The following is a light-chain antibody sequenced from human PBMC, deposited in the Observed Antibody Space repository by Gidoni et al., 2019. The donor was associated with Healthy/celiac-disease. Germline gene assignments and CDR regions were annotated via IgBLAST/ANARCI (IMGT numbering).Light chain of an antibody. V-gene: IGKV1-13*02. Sequence: AIQFTQSPSSLSASVGDRVTITCRASQGISSALAWYQQKPGKATKLLIYDASSLESGVPSRFRGSGSGTDFTLTISSLQPEDFATYYCQQFNSYPQTFGPGTKVDIK. CDR2: DAS. CDR1: QGISSA. CDR3: QQFNSYPQT. J-gene: IGKJ3*01.